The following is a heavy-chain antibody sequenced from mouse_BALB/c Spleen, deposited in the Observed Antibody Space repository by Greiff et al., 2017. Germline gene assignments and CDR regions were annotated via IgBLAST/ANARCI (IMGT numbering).Heavy chain of an antibody. V-gene: IGHV5-6-5*01. CDR1: GFTFSSYA. D-gene: IGHD2-3*01. J-gene: IGHJ4*01. CDR3: ARGSYDGYYGDYYAMDY. CDR2: ISSGGST. Sequence: EVKLEESGGGLVKPGGSLKLSCAASGFTFSSYAMSWVRQTPEKRLEWVASISSGGSTYYPDSVKGRFTISRDNARNILYLQMSSLRSEDTAMYYCARGSYDGYYGDYYAMDYWGQGTSVTVSS.